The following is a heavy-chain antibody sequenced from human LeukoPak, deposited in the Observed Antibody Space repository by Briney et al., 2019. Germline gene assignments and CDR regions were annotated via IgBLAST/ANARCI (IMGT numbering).Heavy chain of an antibody. J-gene: IGHJ4*02. CDR2: IKQDGSEK. Sequence: PGGSLRLSCAASGFIFSSYWMSWVRQAPGKGLEWVANIKQDGSEKYYVDSVKGRFTISRDNAKNTLYLQMNSLRVEDTAVYYCAKDSPPGTQQLAPTHFDYWGQGTLVTVSS. V-gene: IGHV3-7*03. CDR1: GFIFSSYW. CDR3: AKDSPPGTQQLAPTHFDY. D-gene: IGHD6-13*01.